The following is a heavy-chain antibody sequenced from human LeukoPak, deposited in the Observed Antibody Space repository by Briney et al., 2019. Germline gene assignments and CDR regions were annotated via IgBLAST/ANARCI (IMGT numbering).Heavy chain of an antibody. Sequence: GGSLRLSCVASGFTFSDYSMNWVRQAPGKGPEWVSYIASSCSTIHYADSVKGRFTISRDNANNSLYLQMNSLRDEDTAVYYCARRPNAGFYGIAYWGQGTLVTVSS. J-gene: IGHJ4*02. CDR2: IASSCSTI. V-gene: IGHV3-48*02. CDR1: GFTFSDYS. CDR3: ARRPNAGFYGIAY. D-gene: IGHD2/OR15-2a*01.